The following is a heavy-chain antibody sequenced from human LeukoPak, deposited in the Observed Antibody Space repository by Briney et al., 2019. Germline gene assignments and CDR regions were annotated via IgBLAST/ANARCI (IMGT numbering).Heavy chain of an antibody. J-gene: IGHJ4*02. CDR3: ARDPPDSSGYYYGKDY. V-gene: IGHV1-2*02. D-gene: IGHD3-22*01. Sequence: ASVKVSCKASGYTFTGYYMHWVRQAPGQGLEWMGWINPNSGGTNYAQKLQGRVTMTTDTSTSTAYMELRSLRSDDTAVYYCARDPPDSSGYYYGKDYWGQGTLVTVSS. CDR2: INPNSGGT. CDR1: GYTFTGYY.